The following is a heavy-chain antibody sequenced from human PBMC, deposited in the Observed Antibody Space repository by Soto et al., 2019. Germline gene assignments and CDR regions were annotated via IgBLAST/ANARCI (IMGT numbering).Heavy chain of an antibody. Sequence: QVQLVQSGAEVKKPGASVKVSCKASGYTFTSYGISWVRQAPGQGLEWMGWISAYNGNTNYAQKLQGRVTMTTDTSTSTAYMELRSLRPDDTAVYYCARTIVGITIFGVVTYDYFDYWGQGTLVTVSS. D-gene: IGHD3-3*01. CDR1: GYTFTSYG. CDR3: ARTIVGITIFGVVTYDYFDY. V-gene: IGHV1-18*01. J-gene: IGHJ4*02. CDR2: ISAYNGNT.